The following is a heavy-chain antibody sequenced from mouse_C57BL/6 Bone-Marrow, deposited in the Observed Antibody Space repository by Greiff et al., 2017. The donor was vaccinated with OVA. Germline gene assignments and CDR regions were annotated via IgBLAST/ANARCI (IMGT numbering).Heavy chain of an antibody. D-gene: IGHD1-1*01. CDR1: GYTFTSYW. CDR2: IHPNSGST. V-gene: IGHV1-64*01. J-gene: IGHJ2*01. Sequence: QVQLQQPGAELVKPGASVKLSCKASGYTFTSYWMHWVKQRPGQGLEWIGMIHPNSGSTNYNEKFKSKATLTVDKSSSTAYMQRSSLTSEDSAVYYGARRYGSLFDYWGQGTTLTVSS. CDR3: ARRYGSLFDY.